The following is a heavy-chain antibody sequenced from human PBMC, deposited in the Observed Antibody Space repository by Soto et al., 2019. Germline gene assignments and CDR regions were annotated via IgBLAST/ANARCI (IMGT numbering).Heavy chain of an antibody. Sequence: SETLSLTCAVSGGSISSSNWWSWVRQPPGKGLEWIGEIYHSGSTNYNPSLKSRVTISVDTSKNQFSLKLSSVTAADTAVYYCARYYYDSSGYYDDYWGQGTLVTVSS. J-gene: IGHJ4*02. CDR3: ARYYYDSSGYYDDY. CDR1: GGSISSSNW. V-gene: IGHV4-4*02. D-gene: IGHD3-22*01. CDR2: IYHSGST.